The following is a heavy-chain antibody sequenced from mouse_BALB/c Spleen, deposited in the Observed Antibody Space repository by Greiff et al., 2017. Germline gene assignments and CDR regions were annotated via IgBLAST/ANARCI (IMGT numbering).Heavy chain of an antibody. CDR2: INSNGGST. D-gene: IGHD1-1*01. CDR3: GGRSQLLRWFDY. J-gene: IGHJ2*01. V-gene: IGHV5-6-3*01. CDR1: GFTFSSYG. Sequence: EVKLVESGGGLVQPGGSLKLSCAASGFTFSSYGLSWVRQTPDKRLELVATINSNGGSTYYPDSVKGRFTISRDNAKNTLYLQISSLKSEDTAMYYCGGRSQLLRWFDYWGQGTTLTVSS.